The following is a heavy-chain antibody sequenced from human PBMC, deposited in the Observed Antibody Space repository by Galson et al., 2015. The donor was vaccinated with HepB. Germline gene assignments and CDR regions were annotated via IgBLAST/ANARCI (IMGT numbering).Heavy chain of an antibody. D-gene: IGHD4-17*01. J-gene: IGHJ5*01. CDR3: AKGYGLFDC. V-gene: IGHV3-23*01. Sequence: SLRLSCAASGLTLHRYNMNWVRQAPGKGLEWVSTISGNGGSTYYADSVKGRFTISRDNSKNTLYLQMNSLRAEDTVIYYCAKGYGLFDCWGQGTLVTVSS. CDR2: ISGNGGST. CDR1: GLTLHRYN.